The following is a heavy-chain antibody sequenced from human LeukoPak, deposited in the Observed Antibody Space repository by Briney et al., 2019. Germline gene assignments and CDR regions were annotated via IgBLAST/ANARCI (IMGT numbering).Heavy chain of an antibody. CDR3: SRDGSYRFDY. J-gene: IGHJ4*02. CDR1: GFRISNSW. D-gene: IGHD1-26*01. Sequence: GGSLRLSCAASGFRISNSWMHWVRQGPGKGLEWVSRITSDGTTNYADSVKGRFTNSRDNAKNTLYLQMDSLTAEGTGVYYCSRDGSYRFDYWSQGTLVTVSS. V-gene: IGHV3-74*01. CDR2: ITSDGTT.